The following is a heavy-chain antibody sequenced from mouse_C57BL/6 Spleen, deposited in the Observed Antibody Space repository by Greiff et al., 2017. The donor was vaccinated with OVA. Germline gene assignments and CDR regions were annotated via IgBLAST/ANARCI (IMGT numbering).Heavy chain of an antibody. V-gene: IGHV6-3*01. J-gene: IGHJ2*01. CDR2: IRLKSDNYAT. CDR3: ALYYYGSIKYYIDY. D-gene: IGHD1-1*01. CDR1: GFTFSNYW. Sequence: EVKVVESGGGLVQPGGSMKLSCVASGFTFSNYWMNWVRQSPEKGLEWVAQIRLKSDNYATHYAESVKGRFTISRADSKSSVYLQINNIRAEDTGIYYCALYYYGSIKYYIDYWGQGTTLTVSS.